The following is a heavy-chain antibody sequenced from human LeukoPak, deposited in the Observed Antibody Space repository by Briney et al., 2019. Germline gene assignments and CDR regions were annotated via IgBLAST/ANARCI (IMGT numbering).Heavy chain of an antibody. CDR3: ARWGDYYYMDV. D-gene: IGHD3-16*01. J-gene: IGHJ6*03. V-gene: IGHV4-30-2*01. Sequence: SQTLSLTCTVSGGSISSGGYYWSWIRQPPGKGLELIGYIYHSGSTYYNPSLKSRVTISVDRSKNQFSLKLSSVTAADTAVYYCARWGDYYYMDVWGRGTTVTVSS. CDR2: IYHSGST. CDR1: GGSISSGGYY.